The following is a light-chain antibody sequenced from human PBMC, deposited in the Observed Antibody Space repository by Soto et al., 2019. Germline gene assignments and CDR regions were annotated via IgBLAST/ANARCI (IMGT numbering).Light chain of an antibody. J-gene: IGKJ1*01. CDR1: QGISSY. V-gene: IGKV1-8*01. CDR3: QQYYSYPPRT. CDR2: AAS. Sequence: AIRMTQSPSSLSASTGDRVTITCRASQGISSYLAWYQQKPGKAPKLLIYAASTLQSGVPSRFSGSGSGTDFTLSISCLQSEDVATYYCQQYYSYPPRTFGQGTKVEIK.